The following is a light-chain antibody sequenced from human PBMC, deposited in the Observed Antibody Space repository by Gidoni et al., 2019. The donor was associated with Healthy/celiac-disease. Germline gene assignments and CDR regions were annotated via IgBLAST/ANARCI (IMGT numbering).Light chain of an antibody. V-gene: IGLV1-40*01. CDR1: SSNIGAGYD. J-gene: IGLJ1*01. CDR2: GNS. CDR3: QSYDSSLSGSYV. Sequence: QSVLPQPPSVSGAPGQLATISCTGRSSNIGAGYDVHWYQQLPGTAPKLLIYGNSNRPSGVPDRFSGSKSGTSASLAITGLQAEDEADYYCQSYDSSLSGSYVFGTGTKVTVL.